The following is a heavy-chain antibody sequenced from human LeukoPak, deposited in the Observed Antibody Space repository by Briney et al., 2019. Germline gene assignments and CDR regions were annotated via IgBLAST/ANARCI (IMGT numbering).Heavy chain of an antibody. D-gene: IGHD1-26*01. CDR3: ATTFGGTYTAFDY. CDR2: TYSGGST. J-gene: IGHJ4*02. Sequence: GGSLRLSCAASGFIVSGNFMSWVRQAPGKGLEWVSVTYSGGSTYSADSVKGRFTISRDNSKNTLYLQMNSLRAEDTAVYYCATTFGGTYTAFDYWGQGTLVIVSS. V-gene: IGHV3-66*01. CDR1: GFIVSGNF.